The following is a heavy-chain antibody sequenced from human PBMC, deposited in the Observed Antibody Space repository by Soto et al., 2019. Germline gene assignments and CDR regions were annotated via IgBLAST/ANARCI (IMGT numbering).Heavy chain of an antibody. D-gene: IGHD2-15*01. CDR3: ARRYCSGDSCYSGGFDI. J-gene: IGHJ3*02. V-gene: IGHV5-51*01. Sequence: GESLKISCKGSGYSFNSYWIGWVRQISWKGLEWMGIIYPGDSDTRYSPSFQGQVTISADKSISTAYLQWSSLKASDTAMYYCARRYCSGDSCYSGGFDIWGQGTMVTVSS. CDR1: GYSFNSYW. CDR2: IYPGDSDT.